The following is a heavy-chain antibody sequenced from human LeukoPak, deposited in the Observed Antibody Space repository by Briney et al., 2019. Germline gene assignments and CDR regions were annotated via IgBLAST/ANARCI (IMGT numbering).Heavy chain of an antibody. D-gene: IGHD6-19*01. CDR2: IYTSGST. CDR1: GGSLSSYY. CDR3: ARCSYSSGCYWYFDL. J-gene: IGHJ2*01. V-gene: IGHV4-4*07. Sequence: PSETLSLTCTVSGGSLSSYYWSWIRQPAGKGLEWIGRIYTSGSTNYNPSLKSRVTMSEDTSKNQFSLKLSSVTAADTAVYYCARCSYSSGCYWYFDLWGRGTLVTVSS.